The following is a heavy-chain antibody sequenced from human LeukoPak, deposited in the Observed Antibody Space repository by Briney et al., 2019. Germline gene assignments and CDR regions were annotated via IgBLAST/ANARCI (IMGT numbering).Heavy chain of an antibody. CDR2: ISGDGGST. CDR3: ARGWYAGDY. V-gene: IGHV3-23*01. D-gene: IGHD6-13*01. Sequence: GGSLTLSCTASGFAFSNYAMSWVRQAPGKGLEWVSGISGDGGSTYYADSVKGRFTISRDNSQNTLCLQMNSLRVEDTALYYCARGWYAGDYWGQGILVTVSS. CDR1: GFAFSNYA. J-gene: IGHJ4*02.